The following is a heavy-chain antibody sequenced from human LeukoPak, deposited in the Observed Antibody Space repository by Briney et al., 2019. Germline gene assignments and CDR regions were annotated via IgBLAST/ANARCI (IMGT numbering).Heavy chain of an antibody. CDR1: GFTFSSYS. CDR2: ISSSSSYI. V-gene: IGHV3-21*01. Sequence: GGSLRLSCAASGFTFSSYSMNWVRQAPGKGLEWVSSISSSSSYIYYADPVKGRFTISRDNAKNSLYLQMNSLRAEDTAVYYCARAGVKYYDILTGWFDPWGQGTLVTVSS. D-gene: IGHD3-9*01. CDR3: ARAGVKYYDILTGWFDP. J-gene: IGHJ5*02.